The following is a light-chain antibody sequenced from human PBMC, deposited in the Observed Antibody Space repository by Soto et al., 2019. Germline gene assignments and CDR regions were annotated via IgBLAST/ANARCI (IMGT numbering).Light chain of an antibody. V-gene: IGLV2-23*01. J-gene: IGLJ3*02. CDR2: EGS. Sequence: QSALTQPASVSGSPGQSITISCTGTSSDVGSYNLVSWYQQHPGKAPKLMIYEGSKRPPGVSNRFSGSKSGNTASLTISVLQAKDEADYYCCSYAGSSTWVFGGGTKLTVL. CDR1: SSDVGSYNL. CDR3: CSYAGSSTWV.